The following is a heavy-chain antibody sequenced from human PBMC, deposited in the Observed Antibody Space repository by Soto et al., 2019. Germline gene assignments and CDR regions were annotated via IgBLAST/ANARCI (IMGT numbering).Heavy chain of an antibody. CDR2: IWYDGSNK. V-gene: IGHV3-33*01. CDR1: GFPFSSYG. D-gene: IGHD6-19*01. CDR3: ARSGG. Sequence: QVQLVESGGGVVQPGRSLRLSCAASGFPFSSYGMHWVRQAPGKGLEWVAVIWYDGSNKYYADSVKGRFTISRDNSKNTLYLQMNSMRAEDTAVYYCARSGGWGPGNIVTVSS. J-gene: IGHJ4*02.